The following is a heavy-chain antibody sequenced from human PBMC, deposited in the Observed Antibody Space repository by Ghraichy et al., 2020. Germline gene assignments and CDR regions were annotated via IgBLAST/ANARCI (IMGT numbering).Heavy chain of an antibody. J-gene: IGHJ4*02. CDR3: AKRGGSGWGAFDS. V-gene: IGHV3-23*01. CDR1: GFTFSTYA. CDR2: ISGSGDGT. D-gene: IGHD6-19*01. Sequence: GESLRLSCAASGFTFSTYAMSWVRQAPGKGLEWVSAISGSGDGTYYADSVKGRFTISRDNSRNMLYMRMNSLRVEDTAIYYCAKRGGSGWGAFDSWGQGTLVTVSS.